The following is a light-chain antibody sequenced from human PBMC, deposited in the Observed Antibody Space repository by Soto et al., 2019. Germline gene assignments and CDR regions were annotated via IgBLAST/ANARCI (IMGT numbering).Light chain of an antibody. V-gene: IGLV2-14*01. CDR1: SSDVGGYNY. CDR3: SSYTSRNPHVV. CDR2: EVS. Sequence: QSALTQPASVSGSPGQSITISCTGTSSDVGGYNYVSWYQQHPGKAPKLMIYEVSNRPSGVSNRFSGSKSGNTASLTISGLQAADEADDYCSSYTSRNPHVVFGGGTKLTVL. J-gene: IGLJ2*01.